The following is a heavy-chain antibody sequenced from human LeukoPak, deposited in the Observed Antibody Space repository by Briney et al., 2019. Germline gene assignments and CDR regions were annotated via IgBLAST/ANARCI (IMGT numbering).Heavy chain of an antibody. Sequence: GGSLRLSCAASGFPFSSYVILWVRPPPGKGLEWVAVISHDGSNKYYADSVKGRFTISRDNSKNTMYLQMYSLRAEDTAVYYCARRLFSGYSYGYRYYFDYWGQGTLVTVSS. CDR2: ISHDGSNK. D-gene: IGHD5-18*01. J-gene: IGHJ4*02. V-gene: IGHV3-30*04. CDR1: GFPFSSYV. CDR3: ARRLFSGYSYGYRYYFDY.